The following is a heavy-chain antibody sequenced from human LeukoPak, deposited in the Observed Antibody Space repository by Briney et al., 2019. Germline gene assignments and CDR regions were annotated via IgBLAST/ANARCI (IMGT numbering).Heavy chain of an antibody. CDR1: GFTVSTNC. CDR2: ISSSSSYV. CDR3: ARGDDYVWGSYRYADY. Sequence: PGGSLRLSCAASGFTVSTNCMTWVRQAPGKGLEWVSSISSSSSYVYSADSVKGRFTISRDNAKSSLYLQMNSLRAEDTAVYYCARGDDYVWGSYRYADYWGQGTLVAVSS. V-gene: IGHV3-21*01. J-gene: IGHJ4*02. D-gene: IGHD3-16*02.